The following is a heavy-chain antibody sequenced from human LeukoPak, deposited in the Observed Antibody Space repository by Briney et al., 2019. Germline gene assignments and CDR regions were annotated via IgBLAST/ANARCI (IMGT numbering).Heavy chain of an antibody. V-gene: IGHV1-2*02. CDR1: GYTFTGYY. CDR2: INPNSGGT. J-gene: IGHJ4*02. CDR3: ASIAYCSGGSCYSNFDY. Sequence: ASVKVSCKASGYTFTGYYMHWVRQAPGQGLEWMGWINPNSGGTNYAQKFQGRVTMTRDTSISTAYMELSRLRSEDTAVYYCASIAYCSGGSCYSNFDYWGQGTLVTVSS. D-gene: IGHD2-15*01.